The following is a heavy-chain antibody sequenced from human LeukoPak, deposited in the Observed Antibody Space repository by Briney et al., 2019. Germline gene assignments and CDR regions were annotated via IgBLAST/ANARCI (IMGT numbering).Heavy chain of an antibody. CDR3: AKDRYSSSWQYGMDV. D-gene: IGHD6-13*01. CDR2: ISYDGSNK. Sequence: PGGSLRLSCAASGFTFSSYGMHWVRQAPGKGLEWVAVISYDGSNKYYADSVKGRFTISRDNSKNTLYLQMNSLRAEDTAVYYCAKDRYSSSWQYGMDVWGQGTTVTVSS. CDR1: GFTFSSYG. V-gene: IGHV3-30*18. J-gene: IGHJ6*02.